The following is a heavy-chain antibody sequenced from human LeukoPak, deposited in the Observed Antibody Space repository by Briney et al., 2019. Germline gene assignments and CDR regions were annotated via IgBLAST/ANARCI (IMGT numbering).Heavy chain of an antibody. CDR2: ISSSSSTI. V-gene: IGHV3-48*02. CDR3: ARISPEVWCPDY. J-gene: IGHJ4*02. CDR1: GFSFSSYS. D-gene: IGHD2-8*01. Sequence: GGSLRLPCAASGFSFSSYSMNWVRQAPGKGLEWVSYISSSSSTIYYADSVKGRFTISRDNAKNSLYLQMNSLRDEDTAVYYCARISPEVWCPDYWGQGTLVTVSS.